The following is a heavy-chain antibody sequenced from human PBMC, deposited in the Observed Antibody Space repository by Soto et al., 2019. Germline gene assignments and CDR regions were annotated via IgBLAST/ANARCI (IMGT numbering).Heavy chain of an antibody. D-gene: IGHD3-22*01. CDR3: AKIGITDYYDSGGYVY. CDR2: ISDDGSNK. J-gene: IGHJ4*02. V-gene: IGHV3-30*18. Sequence: QVQLVESGGGVVQPGRSLRLSCAASGFSFRSYAMDWVRQAPGKGLEWVAVISDDGSNKYYADSVKGRFTISRDNSKNTLYLQMNSLRAEDTAVYYCAKIGITDYYDSGGYVYWGQGTLVTASS. CDR1: GFSFRSYA.